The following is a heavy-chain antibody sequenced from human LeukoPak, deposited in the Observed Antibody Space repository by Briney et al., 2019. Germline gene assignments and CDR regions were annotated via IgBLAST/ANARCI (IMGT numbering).Heavy chain of an antibody. CDR2: ISGSGNSP. Sequence: PGGSLRLSCAASGFTFSRYAMTWVRQAPGKGLEWVLDISGSGNSPNYADSVKGRFTISRDNSNNTLYLQMNNLSAEDTAVYYCAKDQRALAGTCFDYWGQGILVTVSS. CDR1: GFTFSRYA. J-gene: IGHJ4*02. D-gene: IGHD6-19*01. V-gene: IGHV3-23*01. CDR3: AKDQRALAGTCFDY.